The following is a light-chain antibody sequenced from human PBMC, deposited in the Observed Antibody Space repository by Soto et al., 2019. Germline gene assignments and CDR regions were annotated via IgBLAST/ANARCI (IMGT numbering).Light chain of an antibody. CDR1: QSIRKF. J-gene: IGKJ5*01. Sequence: DIQMTQSPSSLSASVGDRVSITCRASQSIRKFLNWYQQKPGKAPNLLIYTASNLQGGVPSRFSGSGSETDFTLTISSLQPEDFATYYCQQSYSTPITFGQGTRLEIK. V-gene: IGKV1-39*01. CDR3: QQSYSTPIT. CDR2: TAS.